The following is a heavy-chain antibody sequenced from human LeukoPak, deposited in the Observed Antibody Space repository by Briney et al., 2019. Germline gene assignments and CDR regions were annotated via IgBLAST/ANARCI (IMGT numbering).Heavy chain of an antibody. CDR3: AKDPGIAVAGTLFDY. CDR2: ISWNSGSI. CDR1: GFTFSTYA. Sequence: PGGSLRLSCAASGFTFSTYAMSWVRQAPGKGLEWVSGISWNSGSIGYADSVKGRFTISRDNAKNSLYLQMNSLRAEDTALYYCAKDPGIAVAGTLFDYWGQGTLVTVSS. V-gene: IGHV3-9*01. D-gene: IGHD6-19*01. J-gene: IGHJ4*02.